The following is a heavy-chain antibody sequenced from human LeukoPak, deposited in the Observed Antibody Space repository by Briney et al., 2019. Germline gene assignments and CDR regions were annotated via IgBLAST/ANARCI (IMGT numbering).Heavy chain of an antibody. Sequence: GGSLRLSCAASGFTFDDYAMHWVRQAPGKGLEWVSGISWNSGSIGYADSVKGRFTISRDNAKNSLYLQMNSLRAEDTSLYYCAKDKFLGFGELLNRYWYFDLWGRGTLVTVSS. CDR1: GFTFDDYA. CDR3: AKDKFLGFGELLNRYWYFDL. CDR2: ISWNSGSI. D-gene: IGHD3-10*01. J-gene: IGHJ2*01. V-gene: IGHV3-9*01.